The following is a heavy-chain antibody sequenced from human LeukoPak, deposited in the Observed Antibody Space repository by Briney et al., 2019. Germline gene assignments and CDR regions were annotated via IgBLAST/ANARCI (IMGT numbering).Heavy chain of an antibody. Sequence: SETLSLTCAVYGGSFSGYYWSWIRQPPGKGLEWIGEINHSGSTNYNPSLKSRVTISVDTSKNRFSLKLSSVTAADTAVYYCAREEVVVPAARTGNFDYWGQGTLVTVSS. CDR2: INHSGST. J-gene: IGHJ4*02. CDR1: GGSFSGYY. CDR3: AREEVVVPAARTGNFDY. V-gene: IGHV4-34*01. D-gene: IGHD2-2*01.